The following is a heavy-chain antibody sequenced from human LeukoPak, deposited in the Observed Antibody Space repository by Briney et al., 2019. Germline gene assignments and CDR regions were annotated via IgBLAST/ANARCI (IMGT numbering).Heavy chain of an antibody. V-gene: IGHV1-2*02. CDR1: GYTFVGYY. CDR2: IDPYTGNT. CDR3: AREYSASEH. J-gene: IGHJ1*01. Sequence: ASVKVSCKASGYTFVGYYLHWVRQAPGQGVEWRAWIDPYTGNTHYAQKFQGRITVTRDTSISTTYMELSWLTSDDTALYYCAREYSASEHWGQGTLVTVSS. D-gene: IGHD5-12*01.